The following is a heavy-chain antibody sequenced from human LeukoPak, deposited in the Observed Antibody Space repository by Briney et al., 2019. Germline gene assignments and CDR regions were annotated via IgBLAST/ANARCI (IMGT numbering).Heavy chain of an antibody. CDR1: GFSISNFA. V-gene: IGHV3-30*04. CDR3: ARGWRYSSPCYFDF. D-gene: IGHD6-13*01. J-gene: IGHJ4*02. CDR2: VSYDEKNR. Sequence: GGSLRLSCAASGFSISNFAMHWVRQAPGKGLEWVAVVSYDEKNRFYADSVKGRFTISRDNSENTFFLQMNSLRPEDTAVYYCARGWRYSSPCYFDFWGQGTLVTVSS.